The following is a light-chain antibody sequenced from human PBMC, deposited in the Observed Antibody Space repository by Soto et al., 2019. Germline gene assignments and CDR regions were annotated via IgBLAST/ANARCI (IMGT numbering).Light chain of an antibody. CDR1: QSVSSSY. CDR2: GVS. V-gene: IGKV3-20*01. Sequence: EIVLTQSPGTLSLSPGERATLSCRASQSVSSSYLAWYQQKPGQAPRLLIYGVSTRATGTPDRFSGSGSGTEFTLTIRRLEPEDFAVYFCQHYVYPQWTFGPGTKVE. J-gene: IGKJ1*01. CDR3: QHYVYPQWT.